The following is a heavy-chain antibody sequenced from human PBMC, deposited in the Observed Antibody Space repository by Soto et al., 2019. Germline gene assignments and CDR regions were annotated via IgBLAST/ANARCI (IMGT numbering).Heavy chain of an antibody. CDR2: ISHSGST. CDR1: GGSISSAAYY. V-gene: IGHV4-31*03. Sequence: QVQLQESGPGLVKPSQTLSLTCTVSGGSISSAAYYWSWIRQHPGNGLEWIGYISHSGSTYYTPSLKSRVIISADTSKNQFSVNLTSVTAADTTVYYCARVYTYGSNFFDCWGQGALVTVSS. D-gene: IGHD5-18*01. CDR3: ARVYTYGSNFFDC. J-gene: IGHJ4*02.